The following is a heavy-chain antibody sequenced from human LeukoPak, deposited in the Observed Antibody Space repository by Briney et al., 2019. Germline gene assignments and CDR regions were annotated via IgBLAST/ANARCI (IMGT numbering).Heavy chain of an antibody. CDR1: GGTFSSYA. V-gene: IGHV1-69*13. CDR3: ARDVVPAAIGNWFDP. D-gene: IGHD2-2*01. CDR2: IIPIFGTA. Sequence: GASVKVSCKASGGTFSSYAIRWVRQAPGQGLEWMGGIIPIFGTANYAQKFQGRVTITADESTSTAYMELSSLRSEDTAVYYCARDVVPAAIGNWFDPWGQGTLVTVSS. J-gene: IGHJ5*02.